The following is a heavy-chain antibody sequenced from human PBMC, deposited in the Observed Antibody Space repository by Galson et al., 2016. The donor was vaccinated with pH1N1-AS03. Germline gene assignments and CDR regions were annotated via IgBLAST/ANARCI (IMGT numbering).Heavy chain of an antibody. Sequence: SGFSLTTSGVGVAWIRQPPGKALEWLALLYWDDDQRYSPSLKSRLTITKDTSKNQVVLTLTNMDPVDTATYYCAHSVITTVREPSYYFESWGQGTLVTASS. V-gene: IGHV2-5*02. CDR2: LYWDDDQ. CDR3: AHSVITTVREPSYYFES. D-gene: IGHD3-10*01. CDR1: GFSLTTSGVG. J-gene: IGHJ4*02.